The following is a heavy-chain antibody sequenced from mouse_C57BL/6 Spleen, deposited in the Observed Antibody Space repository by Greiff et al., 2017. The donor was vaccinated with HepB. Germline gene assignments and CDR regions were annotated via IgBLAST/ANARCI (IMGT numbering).Heavy chain of an antibody. Sequence: EVQLQQSGPELVKPGASVKISCKASGYSFTDYNMNWVKQSNGKSLEWIGVINPNYGTTSYNQKFKGKATLTVDQSSSTAYMQLNSLTSEDSAVYYCAFYYYGSSPGYFDVWGTGTTVTVSS. D-gene: IGHD1-1*01. CDR2: INPNYGTT. V-gene: IGHV1-39*01. J-gene: IGHJ1*03. CDR3: AFYYYGSSPGYFDV. CDR1: GYSFTDYN.